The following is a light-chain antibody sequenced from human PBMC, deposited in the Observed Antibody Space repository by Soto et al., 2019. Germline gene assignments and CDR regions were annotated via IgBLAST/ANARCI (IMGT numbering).Light chain of an antibody. CDR2: DVS. V-gene: IGLV2-14*01. CDR1: SRDVGGYNY. CDR3: SSYTTSSTYV. J-gene: IGLJ1*01. Sequence: QSALTQPASVSGSPGKSITISCTGTSRDVGGYNYVSWYQQHPGKAPQLMISDVSNRPSGVSNRFSGSKSGNTASLTIAGLQTEDDADYYCSSYTTSSTYVFVTGTKVTVL.